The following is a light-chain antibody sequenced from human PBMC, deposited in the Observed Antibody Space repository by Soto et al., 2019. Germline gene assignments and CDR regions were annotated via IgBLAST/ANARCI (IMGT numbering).Light chain of an antibody. CDR3: QQYNDNSF. CDR2: DAS. Sequence: IQMTQSPSTLSAYVGDRVTITCRASQNIDGWLAWYQQKPGKAPKLLIYDASSLETGVSSRFSGSGSGAEFTLTISSLQPDDFATYYCQQYNDNSFFGQGTKLEIK. J-gene: IGKJ2*01. CDR1: QNIDGW. V-gene: IGKV1-5*01.